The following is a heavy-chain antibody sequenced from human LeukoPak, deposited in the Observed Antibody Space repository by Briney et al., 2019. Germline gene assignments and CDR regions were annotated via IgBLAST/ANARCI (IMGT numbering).Heavy chain of an antibody. CDR2: IYYSGST. D-gene: IGHD3-22*01. CDR1: GGSIRSGSHY. CDR3: AKRDDSGGNLVDL. V-gene: IGHV4-39*02. J-gene: IGHJ4*02. Sequence: PSETLSLTCTVSGGSIRSGSHYWAWIRQPPGKGLEWMGSIYYSGSTYDNPSLENRVTIYIDTSKHHFSVKLSSLSAADTSVYYCAKRDDSGGNLVDLWGQGTLVTVS.